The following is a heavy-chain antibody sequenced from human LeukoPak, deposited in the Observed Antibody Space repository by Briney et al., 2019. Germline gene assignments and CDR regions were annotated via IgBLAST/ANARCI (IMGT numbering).Heavy chain of an antibody. CDR1: GFTFDDYA. CDR2: IKQDGSEQ. V-gene: IGHV3-7*01. CDR3: ARGLAAHLFDY. J-gene: IGHJ4*02. D-gene: IGHD6-6*01. Sequence: QPGRSLRLSCAASGFTFDDYAMHWVRQAPGKGLEWVANIKQDGSEQYYVDSVKGRFTISRDNAKNSLYLQMNSLRAEDTAVYYCARGLAAHLFDYWGQGTLVTVSS.